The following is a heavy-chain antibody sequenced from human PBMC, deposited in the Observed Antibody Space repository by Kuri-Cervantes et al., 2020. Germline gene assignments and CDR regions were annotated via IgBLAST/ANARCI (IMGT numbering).Heavy chain of an antibody. CDR1: GGSISGYY. J-gene: IGHJ4*02. CDR3: AREWITFYYDSSGYQGFDS. D-gene: IGHD3-22*01. V-gene: IGHV4-59*12. Sequence: SETLSLTCNVSGGSISGYYWNWIRQPPGKGLEWIGYIYYSGSTNYNPSLKSRVTISVDKSKNQFSLKLASVTAADTAVYYCAREWITFYYDSSGYQGFDSWGQGTLVTVSS. CDR2: IYYSGST.